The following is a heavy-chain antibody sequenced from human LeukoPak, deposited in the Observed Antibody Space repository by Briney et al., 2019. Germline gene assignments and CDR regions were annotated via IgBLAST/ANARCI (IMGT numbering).Heavy chain of an antibody. Sequence: ASVKVSCKASGYTFTGYYMYWVRQAPGQGLEWMGWINPNSGDTNYAQKFQGRVSMTRDMSISTVYMELSRLTSDDTAVYYCARDFDGGTYQIDYWGQGTLVTVSS. CDR3: ARDFDGGTYQIDY. CDR1: GYTFTGYY. V-gene: IGHV1-2*02. CDR2: INPNSGDT. J-gene: IGHJ4*02. D-gene: IGHD1-26*01.